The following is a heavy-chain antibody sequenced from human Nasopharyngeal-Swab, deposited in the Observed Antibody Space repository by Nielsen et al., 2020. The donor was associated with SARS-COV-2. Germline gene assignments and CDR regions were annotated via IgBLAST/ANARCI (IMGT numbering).Heavy chain of an antibody. Sequence: SETLSLTCTVSGGSISSYYWSWIRQPPGKGLEWIGHIYYSGSTNYNPSLKSRVTISVDTSKNQFSLKLSSVTAADTAVYYCARSETSRVLTFLFDYWGQGTLVTVSS. CDR3: ARSETSRVLTFLFDY. V-gene: IGHV4-59*01. J-gene: IGHJ4*02. D-gene: IGHD2/OR15-2a*01. CDR2: IYYSGST. CDR1: GGSISSYY.